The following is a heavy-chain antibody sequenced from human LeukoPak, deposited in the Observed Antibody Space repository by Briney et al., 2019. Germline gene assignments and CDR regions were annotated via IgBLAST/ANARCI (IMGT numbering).Heavy chain of an antibody. J-gene: IGHJ3*02. CDR1: GGSISSSSYY. D-gene: IGHD3-22*01. Sequence: SETLSLTCTVSGGSISSSSYYRGWIRQPPGKGLEWIGSIYYSGSTYYNPSLKSRVTISVDTSKNQFSLKLSSVTAADTAVYYCARLEGSSGSDAFDIWGQGTMVTVSS. V-gene: IGHV4-39*01. CDR3: ARLEGSSGSDAFDI. CDR2: IYYSGST.